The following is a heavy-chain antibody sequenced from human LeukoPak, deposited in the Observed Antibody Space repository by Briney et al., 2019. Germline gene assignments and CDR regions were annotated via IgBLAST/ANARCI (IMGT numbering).Heavy chain of an antibody. CDR1: GGSISSYY. D-gene: IGHD3-16*01. CDR3: AREGAWAFDP. Sequence: SQTLSLTCTVSGGSISSYYWSWIRQPPGKGLEWIGYIYYSGSTNYNPSLKSRVTISVDTSKNQFSLKLSSVTAADTAVYYCAREGAWAFDPWGQGTLVTVSS. CDR2: IYYSGST. V-gene: IGHV4-59*01. J-gene: IGHJ5*02.